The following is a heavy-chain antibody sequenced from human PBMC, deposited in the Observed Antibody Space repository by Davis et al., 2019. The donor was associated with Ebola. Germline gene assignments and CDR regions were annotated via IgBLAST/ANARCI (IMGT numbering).Heavy chain of an antibody. CDR3: ARGDGDYFPYYFDY. CDR2: INPNSGGT. Sequence: ASVKVSCKASGYTFTGYYMHWVRQAPGQGLEWMGWINPNSGGTNYAQKFQGRVTISVDTSKNQFSLKLSSVTAADTAVYYCARGDGDYFPYYFDYWGQGTLVTVSS. CDR1: GYTFTGYY. D-gene: IGHD4-17*01. J-gene: IGHJ4*02. V-gene: IGHV1-2*02.